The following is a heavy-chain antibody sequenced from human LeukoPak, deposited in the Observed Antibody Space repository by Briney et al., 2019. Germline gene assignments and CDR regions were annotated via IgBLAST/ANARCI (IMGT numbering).Heavy chain of an antibody. V-gene: IGHV1-2*02. CDR3: ARGKVVVAAAATFDP. J-gene: IGHJ5*02. Sequence: GASVKVSCKASGYTFTGYYTHWVRQAPGQGLEWMGWINPNSGGTNYAQKFQGRVTLTRDTSISTAYMELSRLRSDDTAVYYCARGKVVVAAAATFDPWGQGTLVTVSS. D-gene: IGHD6-13*01. CDR2: INPNSGGT. CDR1: GYTFTGYY.